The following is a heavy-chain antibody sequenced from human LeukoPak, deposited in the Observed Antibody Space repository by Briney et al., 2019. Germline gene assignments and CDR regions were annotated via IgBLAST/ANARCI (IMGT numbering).Heavy chain of an antibody. CDR2: FDPEDGET. J-gene: IGHJ4*02. CDR1: GYTLTELS. Sequence: ASVKVSCKVSGYTLTELSMHWVRQAPGKGLEWMGGFDPEDGETIYAQKFQGRVTMTEDTSTDTAYMELSSLRSEDTAVYYCATDPIYSGYAFRFDYWGRGTLVTVSS. D-gene: IGHD5-12*01. V-gene: IGHV1-24*01. CDR3: ATDPIYSGYAFRFDY.